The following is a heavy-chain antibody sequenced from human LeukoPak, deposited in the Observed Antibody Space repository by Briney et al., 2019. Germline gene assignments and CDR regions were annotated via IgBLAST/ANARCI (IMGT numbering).Heavy chain of an antibody. CDR2: LYTSGST. Sequence: SETLSLTCSVSGGSISDYYWSWVRQPAGKGLEWIGRLYTSGSTNYSPSLKSRATMSVDTSKNQLSLELTSVTAADTAVYYCVRDQGYVDTGMAWGQGTLVTVSS. CDR3: VRDQGYVDTGMA. J-gene: IGHJ5*02. D-gene: IGHD5-18*01. CDR1: GGSISDYY. V-gene: IGHV4-4*07.